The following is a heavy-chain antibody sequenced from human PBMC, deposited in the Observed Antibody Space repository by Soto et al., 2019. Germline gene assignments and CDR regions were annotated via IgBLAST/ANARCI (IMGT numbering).Heavy chain of an antibody. V-gene: IGHV3-23*01. D-gene: IGHD1-26*01. CDR3: AKAWGELLRRVYYYGMDV. J-gene: IGHJ6*02. Sequence: GGSLRLSCAASGLTFRSYAMSWVRQAPGKGLEWVSAISGSGGSTYYADSVKGRFTISRDNSKNTLYLQMNSLRAEDTAVYYCAKAWGELLRRVYYYGMDVWGQGTTVTVSS. CDR2: ISGSGGST. CDR1: GLTFRSYA.